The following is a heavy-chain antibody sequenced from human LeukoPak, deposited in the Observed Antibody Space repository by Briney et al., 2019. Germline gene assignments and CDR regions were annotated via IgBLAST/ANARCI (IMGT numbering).Heavy chain of an antibody. CDR2: ISAYNGNT. D-gene: IGHD2-21*02. Sequence: ASVKVSCKASGYTFTSYGISWVRQAPGQGLEWMGWISAYNGNTNYAQKLQGRVTMTTDTSTSTAYMELRSLRSDDTAVYYCARDPPSANVVVTAIPGYWGQGTLVTVSS. J-gene: IGHJ4*02. CDR3: ARDPPSANVVVTAIPGY. CDR1: GYTFTSYG. V-gene: IGHV1-18*01.